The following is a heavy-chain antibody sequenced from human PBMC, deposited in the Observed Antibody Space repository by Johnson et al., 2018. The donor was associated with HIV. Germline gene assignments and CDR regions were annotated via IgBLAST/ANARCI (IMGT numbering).Heavy chain of an antibody. J-gene: IGHJ3*02. CDR3: AKDWGAAAGSGAFDI. CDR1: GFTFSSYG. D-gene: IGHD6-13*01. V-gene: IGHV3-30*02. CDR2: IQHDGKKE. Sequence: QVQLVESGGGVVLPGWSLRLSCEASGFTFSSYGMHWVRQAPGKGLEWVAFIQHDGKKELYGDSVKGRFTISRANSKNTVSLYMNGLRREDTTTYYCAKDWGAAAGSGAFDIWGQGTLVTVSS.